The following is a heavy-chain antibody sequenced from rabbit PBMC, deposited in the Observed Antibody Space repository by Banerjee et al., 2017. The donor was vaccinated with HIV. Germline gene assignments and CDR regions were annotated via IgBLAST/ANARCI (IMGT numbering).Heavy chain of an antibody. CDR3: ASGYSDVYFNL. V-gene: IGHV1S40*01. CDR2: IYISNGST. J-gene: IGHJ4*01. Sequence: DLVQPEGSLTVTCKASGFTLSSYYMCWVRQAPGKGLELIACIYISNGSTWYASWVNGRFTISKTSSTTVTLQMTSLTAADTATYFCASGYSDVYFNLWGPGTLVTVS. D-gene: IGHD1-1*01. CDR1: GFTLSSYY.